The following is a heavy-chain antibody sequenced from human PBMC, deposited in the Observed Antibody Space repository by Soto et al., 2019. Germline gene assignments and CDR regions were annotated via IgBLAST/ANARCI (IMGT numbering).Heavy chain of an antibody. J-gene: IGHJ6*02. CDR3: ARDRCSSGGMDV. CDR1: GFPFSSDA. D-gene: IGHD6-6*01. Sequence: EVQLVESGGGLVKPGGSLRLSCAASGFPFSSDAMNWVRQAPGKGLEWFSAISSSSSYIYYADSVKGRFTISRANAKNSLYLQMNSLRAEDTAVYYCARDRCSSGGMDVWGQGTTVTVSS. CDR2: ISSSSSYI. V-gene: IGHV3-21*01.